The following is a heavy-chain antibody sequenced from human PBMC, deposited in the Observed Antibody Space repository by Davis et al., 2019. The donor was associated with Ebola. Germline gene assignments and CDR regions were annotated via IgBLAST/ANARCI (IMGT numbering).Heavy chain of an antibody. CDR1: GLTFSSYS. Sequence: PGGSLRLSCAASGLTFSSYSMNWVRQAPGKGLEWVSSISSSSSYIYYADSVKGRFTISRDNAKNSLYLQMNSLRAEDTAVYYCARDTVIVGAPTLYFDYWGQGTLVTVSS. J-gene: IGHJ4*02. D-gene: IGHD1-26*01. CDR3: ARDTVIVGAPTLYFDY. CDR2: ISSSSSYI. V-gene: IGHV3-21*01.